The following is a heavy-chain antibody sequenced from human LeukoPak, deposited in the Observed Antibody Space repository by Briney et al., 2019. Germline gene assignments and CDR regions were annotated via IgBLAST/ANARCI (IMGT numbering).Heavy chain of an antibody. CDR2: LFHTVNT. D-gene: IGHD3-9*01. V-gene: IGHV4-59*11. CDR1: GDSITNHY. Sequence: NPSETLSLTCTVSGDSITNHYWNWIRQPPGKGLEWIGNLFHTVNTDYNPSLKSRVTISIQTSKNQFSLKLSSVTAADTAVYYCARTQMYFDILTGHHKYFDYWGQGILVTVSS. J-gene: IGHJ4*02. CDR3: ARTQMYFDILTGHHKYFDY.